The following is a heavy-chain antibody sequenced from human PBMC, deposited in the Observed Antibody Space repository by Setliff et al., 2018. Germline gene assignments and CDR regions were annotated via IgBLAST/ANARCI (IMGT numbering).Heavy chain of an antibody. CDR2: FDPEDGET. D-gene: IGHD2-2*02. CDR3: ARDSRGLVPAAIEGSYYYGMDV. V-gene: IGHV1-24*01. Sequence: ASVKVSCKVSGYTLTELSMHWVRQAPGKGLEWMGGFDPEDGETIYAQKFQGRVTITADESTSTAYMELSSLRSEDTAVYYCARDSRGLVPAAIEGSYYYGMDVWGQGTTGTVSS. CDR1: GYTLTELS. J-gene: IGHJ6*02.